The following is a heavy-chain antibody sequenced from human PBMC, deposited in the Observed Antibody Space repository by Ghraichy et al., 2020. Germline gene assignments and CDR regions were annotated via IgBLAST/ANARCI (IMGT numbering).Heavy chain of an antibody. Sequence: SETLSLTCSVSGDSISSSRYYWGWIRQPPGKGLEWIGSIYYSGDTTFNPSLKSRATISLDTSRNQFSLNLSSVTAAATAVYYCARDSVAILVGGTDYWGQGTLVTVSA. V-gene: IGHV4-39*07. CDR2: IYYSGDT. D-gene: IGHD2-8*02. CDR3: ARDSVAILVGGTDY. CDR1: GDSISSSRYY. J-gene: IGHJ4*02.